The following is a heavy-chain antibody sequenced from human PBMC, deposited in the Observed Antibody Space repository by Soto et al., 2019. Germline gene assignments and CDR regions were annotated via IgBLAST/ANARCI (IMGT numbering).Heavy chain of an antibody. CDR3: ARAYSSSDDFDY. J-gene: IGHJ4*02. Sequence: QVQLVQSGAEVKKPGASVKVSCKASGYAFTDYYMHWVRQAPGQGLEWMGWINPNSGGTNYAQKFQGWVTMTRDTSISTAYMELNRDDTAVSYCARAYSSSDDFDYWGQGTLVTVSS. D-gene: IGHD3-22*01. CDR1: GYAFTDYY. CDR2: INPNSGGT. V-gene: IGHV1-2*04.